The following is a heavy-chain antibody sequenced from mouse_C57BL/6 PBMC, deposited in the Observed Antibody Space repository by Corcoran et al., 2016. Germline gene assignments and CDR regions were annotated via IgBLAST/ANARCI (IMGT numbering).Heavy chain of an antibody. V-gene: IGHV9-3*01. CDR3: ARIYDGYYVVDY. J-gene: IGHJ2*01. Sequence: QIQLVQSGPELKKPGETVKISCKASGYTFTTYGMSWVKQAPGKGLKWMGWINTYSGVPTYADDFKGRFAFSLETSASTAYLQINNLKNEDMATYFCARIYDGYYVVDYWGQGTTLTVSS. CDR2: INTYSGVP. D-gene: IGHD2-3*01. CDR1: GYTFTTYG.